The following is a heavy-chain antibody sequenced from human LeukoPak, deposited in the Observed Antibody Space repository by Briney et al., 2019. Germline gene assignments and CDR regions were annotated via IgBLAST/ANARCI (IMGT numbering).Heavy chain of an antibody. V-gene: IGHV1-18*01. J-gene: IGHJ4*02. CDR1: GYTFTSYG. D-gene: IGHD3-16*02. CDR2: ISAYNGNT. CDR3: ARERGDYVWGSYRFYFDY. Sequence: GASVKVSCKASGYTFTSYGISWVRQAPGRGLEWMGWISAYNGNTNYAQKLQGRVTMTTDTSTSTAYMELRSLRSDDTAVYYCARERGDYVWGSYRFYFDYWGQGTLVTVSS.